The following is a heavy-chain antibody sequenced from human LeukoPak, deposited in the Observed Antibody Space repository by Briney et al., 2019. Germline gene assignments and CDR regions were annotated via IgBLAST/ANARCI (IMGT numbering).Heavy chain of an antibody. V-gene: IGHV5-51*01. CDR2: IYPGDSDT. D-gene: IGHD6-6*01. J-gene: IGHJ4*02. CDR1: GSSFTSHW. CDR3: ARHKDGSIVDY. Sequence: GEPLKISCKGSGSSFTSHWIGWARQLHGKGLEWMGIIYPGDSDTRYSPSFQGQVTISADKSISTAYLQWSSLKASDTAMYYCARHKDGSIVDYWGQGALVTVSS.